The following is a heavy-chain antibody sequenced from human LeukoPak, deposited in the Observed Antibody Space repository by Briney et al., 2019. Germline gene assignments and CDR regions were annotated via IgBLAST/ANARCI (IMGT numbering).Heavy chain of an antibody. D-gene: IGHD3-3*01. V-gene: IGHV4-4*07. J-gene: IGHJ1*01. Sequence: SETLSLTCTVSGGSISSYYWSWIRQPAGKGLEWIGRIYASGSTNYNPSLKSRVTMSVDTSKNQFSLKLSSVTAADTAVYYCARNGGALEWSGYFQHWGQGTLVTVSS. CDR1: GGSISSYY. CDR2: IYASGST. CDR3: ARNGGALEWSGYFQH.